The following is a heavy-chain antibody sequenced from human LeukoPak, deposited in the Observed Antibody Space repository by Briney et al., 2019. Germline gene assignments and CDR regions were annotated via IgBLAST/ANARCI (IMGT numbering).Heavy chain of an antibody. J-gene: IGHJ4*02. V-gene: IGHV1-18*01. Sequence: ASVKVSCKASGYTFTSYGISWVRQAPGQGLEWMGWISAYNGNTNYARKLQGRVTMTTDTSTSTAYMELRSLRSDDPAVYYCARDSAGTDPLDYWGQGTLVTVSS. CDR3: ARDSAGTDPLDY. CDR1: GYTFTSYG. CDR2: ISAYNGNT. D-gene: IGHD6-19*01.